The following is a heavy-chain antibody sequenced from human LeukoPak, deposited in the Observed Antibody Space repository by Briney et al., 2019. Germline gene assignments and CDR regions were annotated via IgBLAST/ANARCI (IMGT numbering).Heavy chain of an antibody. D-gene: IGHD2-2*01. J-gene: IGHJ4*02. CDR2: TGSTGVST. V-gene: IGHV3-23*01. CDR1: GFTFSSYA. Sequence: PGGSLRLSCAASGFTFSSYAMNWVRHAPGKGLEWVSGTGSTGVSTFYADSVKGRLTVSRDNSKNTLSLQMNSLRAEDTAVYYCAKDPGVVPAHYFDYWGQGTLVTVSS. CDR3: AKDPGVVPAHYFDY.